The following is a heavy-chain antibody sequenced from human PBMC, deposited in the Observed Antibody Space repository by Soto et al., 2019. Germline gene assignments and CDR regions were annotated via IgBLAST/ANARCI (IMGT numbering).Heavy chain of an antibody. J-gene: IGHJ4*02. CDR1: GFIFSDYA. D-gene: IGHD6-13*01. CDR2: ISDGGDNK. Sequence: QVQLVESGGGVVQPGRSLRLSCAASGFIFSDYAMHWVRQAPGKGLEWVAVISDGGDNKYYADSVRGRFAISRDNLKNTLYLQMNSLNPEDTAVYHCAKARHSTSWYGVEADFWGQGTLVTVSS. V-gene: IGHV3-30*09. CDR3: AKARHSTSWYGVEADF.